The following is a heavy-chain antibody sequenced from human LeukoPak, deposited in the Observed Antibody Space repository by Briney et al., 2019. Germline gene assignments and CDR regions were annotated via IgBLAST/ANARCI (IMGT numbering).Heavy chain of an antibody. D-gene: IGHD1-1*01. CDR2: ISSSSSFI. J-gene: IGHJ6*03. Sequence: GGSLRLSCAASGFTFSSYSMNWVRQAPGKGLEWVSFISSSSSFIYYTDSVKGRFTISRDNAKNMLYIQMNSLRAEDTAVYYCAKGAVESLDYYFYMEVWGKGTTVTVSS. CDR1: GFTFSSYS. CDR3: AKGAVESLDYYFYMEV. V-gene: IGHV3-21*04.